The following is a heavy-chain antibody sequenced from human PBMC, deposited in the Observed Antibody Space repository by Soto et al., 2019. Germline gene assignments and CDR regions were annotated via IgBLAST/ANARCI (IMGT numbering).Heavy chain of an antibody. J-gene: IGHJ4*02. CDR2: INSDGSGT. CDR3: VRERELMVPTAHFDF. Sequence: EVQLVESGGGLVQPGGSLRLSCAASGFTFSSYWMHWVRQAPGKGLVWVSRINSDGSGTTYADSVKGRFTISRDNAKNTLYLQMNSLRGEDTAVYYCVRERELMVPTAHFDFCGQGTLVTVSS. D-gene: IGHD5-12*01. V-gene: IGHV3-74*01. CDR1: GFTFSSYW.